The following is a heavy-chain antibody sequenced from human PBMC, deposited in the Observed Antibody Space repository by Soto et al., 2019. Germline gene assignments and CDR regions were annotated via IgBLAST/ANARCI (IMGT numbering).Heavy chain of an antibody. CDR2: ISGSGGST. V-gene: IGHV3-23*01. CDR3: AXDATIFGVVITPIWFDP. Sequence: ASLRLSCAASGFTFSSYAMSWVRQAPGKGLEWVSAISGSGGSTYYADSVKGRFTISRDNSKNTLYLQMNSLRAEDTAVYYCAXDATIFGVVITPIWFDPWGQGTLVTVSS. J-gene: IGHJ5*02. CDR1: GFTFSSYA. D-gene: IGHD3-3*01.